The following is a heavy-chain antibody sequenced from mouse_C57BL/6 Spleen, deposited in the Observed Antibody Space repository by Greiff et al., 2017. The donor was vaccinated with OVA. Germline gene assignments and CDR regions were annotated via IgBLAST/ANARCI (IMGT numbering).Heavy chain of an antibody. D-gene: IGHD2-3*01. CDR3: ARWGIYDGYYDYAMDY. Sequence: VQLQQPGTELVKPGASVKLSCKASGYTFTSYWMHWVKQRPGQGLEWIGNINPSNGGTNYNEKFKSKATLTVDKSSSTAYMQLSSLTSEYSAVYYCARWGIYDGYYDYAMDYWGQGTSVTVSS. CDR2: INPSNGGT. CDR1: GYTFTSYW. J-gene: IGHJ4*01. V-gene: IGHV1-53*01.